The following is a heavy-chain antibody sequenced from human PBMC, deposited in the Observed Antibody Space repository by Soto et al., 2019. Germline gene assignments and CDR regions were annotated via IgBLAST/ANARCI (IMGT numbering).Heavy chain of an antibody. CDR3: AKDSIRRSFSRSSTRARDAFDI. Sequence: GGSLRLSCAVSGFTFEDYAMHWVRQAPGKGLEWVSGISWDSRSVAYADSVKGRFTISRDNAENSLHLQMNSLRAEDTAVYYCAKDSIRRSFSRSSTRARDAFDIWGQGTMVPVSS. D-gene: IGHD6-6*01. CDR2: ISWDSRSV. J-gene: IGHJ3*02. CDR1: GFTFEDYA. V-gene: IGHV3-9*01.